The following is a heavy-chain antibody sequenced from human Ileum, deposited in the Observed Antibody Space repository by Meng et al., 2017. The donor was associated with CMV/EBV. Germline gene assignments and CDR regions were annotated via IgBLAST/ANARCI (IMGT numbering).Heavy chain of an antibody. CDR2: IEDSGTAT. CDR1: GFIVSDPW. J-gene: IGHJ4*02. V-gene: IGHV3-74*01. D-gene: IGHD3-3*02. Sequence: VSLVGSGGVFVQLGGSLRLSCAAPGFIVSDPWIHWVRQAPGKGLEWVSRIEDSGTATSYADSVKGRFTISRDNAKNTVTLQMNSLRVDDTAVYYCTTIFEDYWGQGTLVTVSS. CDR3: TTIFEDY.